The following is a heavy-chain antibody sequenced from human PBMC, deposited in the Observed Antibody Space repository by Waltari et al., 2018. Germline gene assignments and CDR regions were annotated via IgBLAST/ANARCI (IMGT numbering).Heavy chain of an antibody. V-gene: IGHV4-34*01. Sequence: QVQLQQWGAGLLKPSETLSLTCAVYGGSFSGYYWSWIRQPPGTPGTGLEWLGEINHSGSTSSNPSLKSRVTISVYTSKNQFSLKLTSVTAADTAVYYCARGDIALGGAPFDPWGQGTLVTVSS. CDR1: GGSFSGYY. D-gene: IGHD5-12*01. J-gene: IGHJ5*02. CDR2: INHSGST. CDR3: ARGDIALGGAPFDP.